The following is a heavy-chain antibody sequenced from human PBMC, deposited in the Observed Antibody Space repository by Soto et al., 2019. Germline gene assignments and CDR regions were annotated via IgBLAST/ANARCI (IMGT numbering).Heavy chain of an antibody. CDR1: GFIFSDYY. CDR2: ISGNGRII. D-gene: IGHD4-17*01. Sequence: QVQLVESGGGLVKPGGSLRLSCATSGFIFSDYYMHWIRQAPGKGLEWISYISGNGRIIQYADSAKGRFTISRDNAQNSLYLQMNSLRAEDTALYFCARDFDADSRTDFEYWGQGTLVTVSS. J-gene: IGHJ4*02. CDR3: ARDFDADSRTDFEY. V-gene: IGHV3-11*01.